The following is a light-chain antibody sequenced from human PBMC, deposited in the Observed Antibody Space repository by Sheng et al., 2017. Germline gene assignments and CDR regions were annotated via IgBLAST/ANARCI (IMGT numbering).Light chain of an antibody. J-gene: IGKJ3*01. CDR2: GAS. CDR1: QNIRSN. CDR3: QQYNDWPLT. Sequence: EIVMTQSPATLSVSPGERATLSCRASQNIRSNLAWYQQKRGQAPRLLIYGASTRATAIPATFSGSGSGTEFTLIITSLQSEDFAVYYCQQYNDWPLTFGPGTKVDIK. V-gene: IGKV3-15*01.